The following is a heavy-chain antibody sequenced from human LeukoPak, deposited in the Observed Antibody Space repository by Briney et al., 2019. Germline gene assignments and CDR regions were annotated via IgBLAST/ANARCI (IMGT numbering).Heavy chain of an antibody. CDR2: IYYSGST. J-gene: IGHJ5*02. CDR3: ARGRSGSWYGDWFDP. CDR1: GGSISSSTSY. V-gene: IGHV4-61*01. D-gene: IGHD6-13*01. Sequence: SETLSLTCTVSGGSISSSTSYWTWIRQPPGKGLEWIGYIYYSGSTNYNPSLKSRVTISIGTSKNQFSLKLSSVTAADTAVYYCARGRSGSWYGDWFDPWGQGTLVTVSS.